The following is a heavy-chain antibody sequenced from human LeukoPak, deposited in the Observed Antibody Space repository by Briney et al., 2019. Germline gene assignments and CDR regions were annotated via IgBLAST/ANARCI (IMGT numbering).Heavy chain of an antibody. CDR2: INPSGGST. J-gene: IGHJ4*02. V-gene: IGHV1-46*01. CDR1: GYTFTSYY. Sequence: ASVNVSCKASGYTFTSYYMHWVRQAPGQGLEWMGIINPSGGSTSYAQKFQGRVTMTRDMSTSTVYMELSSLRSEDTAVYYCARVRITMIGYDYWGQRTLVTVSS. CDR3: ARVRITMIGYDY. D-gene: IGHD3-22*01.